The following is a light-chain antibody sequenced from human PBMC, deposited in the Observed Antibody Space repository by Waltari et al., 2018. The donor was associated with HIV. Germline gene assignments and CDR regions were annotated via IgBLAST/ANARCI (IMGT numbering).Light chain of an antibody. CDR3: SSHAGSKVV. CDR1: SRDVGAYNY. J-gene: IGLJ2*01. CDR2: DVI. V-gene: IGLV2-8*01. Sequence: QSALTQPPSAPGSPGQSVTLSSPGPSRDVGAYNYVSCHQQHPGKAPKLMIYDVIKRPSGVPDRFSGSKSGNTASLTVSGLQPEDEADYYCSSHAGSKVVFGGGTRLTVL.